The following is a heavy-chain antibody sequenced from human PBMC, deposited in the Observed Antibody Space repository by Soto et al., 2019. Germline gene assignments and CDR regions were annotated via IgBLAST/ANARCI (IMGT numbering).Heavy chain of an antibody. V-gene: IGHV4-4*07. CDR2: IYTSGST. J-gene: IGHJ6*02. Sequence: PSETLSLTCTVPGGSISSYYWSWIRQPAGKGLEWIGRIYTSGSTNYNPSLKSRVTMSVDTSKNQFSLKLSSVTAADTAVYYCATGYSYGTDYYYGMDVWGQGTTVTVSS. D-gene: IGHD5-18*01. CDR3: ATGYSYGTDYYYGMDV. CDR1: GGSISSYY.